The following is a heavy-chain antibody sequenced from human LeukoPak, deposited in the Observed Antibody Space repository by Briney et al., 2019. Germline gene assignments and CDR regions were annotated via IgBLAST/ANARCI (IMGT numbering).Heavy chain of an antibody. CDR3: ARDRSYGAFQD. Sequence: GGSLRLSCAVSGYTVADHGMNWVRQAPGKGLEWVSGLNPNGSNIGYADPVKGRFTISRDNAKNSLYLQMNSLRAEDTALYYCARDRSYGAFQDWGQGTLVTVSS. CDR2: LNPNGSNI. V-gene: IGHV3-20*04. D-gene: IGHD1-26*01. CDR1: GYTVADHG. J-gene: IGHJ4*02.